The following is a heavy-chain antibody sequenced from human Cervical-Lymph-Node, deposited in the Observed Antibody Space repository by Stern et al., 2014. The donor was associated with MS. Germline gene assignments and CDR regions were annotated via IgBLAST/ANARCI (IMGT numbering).Heavy chain of an antibody. D-gene: IGHD6-19*01. V-gene: IGHV3-9*01. CDR1: GFTFDEYA. J-gene: IGHJ6*02. CDR2: ISWNSGDI. CDR3: AKDTGGAVAGPSFFQYYYGLDV. Sequence: EVQLVQSGGGLVQPGRSLRLSCAASGFTFDEYAMHWVRQAPGKGLEWVSGISWNSGDIGYADSVKGRFTISRDNDKNSLYLVMNSLRLEDTAFYYCAKDTGGAVAGPSFFQYYYGLDVWGQGTTVTVSS.